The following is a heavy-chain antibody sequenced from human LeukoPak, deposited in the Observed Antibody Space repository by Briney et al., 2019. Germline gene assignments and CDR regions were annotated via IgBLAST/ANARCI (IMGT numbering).Heavy chain of an antibody. CDR2: IRTKAYGGTT. J-gene: IGHJ4*02. CDR3: RVDMATIHFFVEQFFDY. V-gene: IGHV3-49*03. D-gene: IGHD5-24*01. CDR1: GFTFGDNA. Sequence: PGGSLRLSCTTSGFTFGDNAISWFRQAPGKGLEWVGFIRTKAYGGTTEHAASVKGRFTISRDDSKSIAYLQMNSLKTEDTAVYYCRVDMATIHFFVEQFFDYWGQGTLVTVSS.